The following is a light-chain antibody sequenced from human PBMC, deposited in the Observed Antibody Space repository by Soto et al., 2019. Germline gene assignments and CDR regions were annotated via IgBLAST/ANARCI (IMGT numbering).Light chain of an antibody. CDR3: GTWDSSLSAVV. Sequence: QSVLTQPPSVSAAPGQKVTISCSGSSSNIGNNYVSWYQHLPGTAPKLLIYDNNKQPSGIPDRFSGSKSGTSATLGITGLQTGDEADYYCGTWDSSLSAVVFGGGTQLTVL. CDR2: DNN. V-gene: IGLV1-51*01. J-gene: IGLJ2*01. CDR1: SSNIGNNY.